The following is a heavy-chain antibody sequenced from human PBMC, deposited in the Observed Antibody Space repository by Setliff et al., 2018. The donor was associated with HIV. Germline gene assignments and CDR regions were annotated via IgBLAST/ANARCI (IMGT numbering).Heavy chain of an antibody. CDR1: GYTFTGYY. CDR2: INPNTGGT. J-gene: IGHJ4*02. CDR3: ARDFTYDYDSSGPG. V-gene: IGHV1-2*06. Sequence: AASVKVSCRTSGYTFTGYYIHWVRQVPGQGLEWMGRINPNTGGTDYAQKFQGRVTMTGDTSISTAYMELSRLRSDDTAVYYCARDFTYDYDSSGPGWGQGTLVTVSS. D-gene: IGHD3-22*01.